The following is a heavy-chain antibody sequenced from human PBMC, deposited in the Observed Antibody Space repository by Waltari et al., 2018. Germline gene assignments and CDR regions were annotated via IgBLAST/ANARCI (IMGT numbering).Heavy chain of an antibody. Sequence: QLQLQESGPGLVKPSETLSLTCTVSGGSISSSSYYWGWIRQPPGKGLGWIGSIYYSGSTYYNPSLKSRVTISVDTSKNQFSLKLSSVTAADTAVYYCARDQGPITIFGVVINYWYFDLWGRGTLVTVSS. CDR2: IYYSGST. J-gene: IGHJ2*01. V-gene: IGHV4-39*07. CDR1: GGSISSSSYY. D-gene: IGHD3-3*01. CDR3: ARDQGPITIFGVVINYWYFDL.